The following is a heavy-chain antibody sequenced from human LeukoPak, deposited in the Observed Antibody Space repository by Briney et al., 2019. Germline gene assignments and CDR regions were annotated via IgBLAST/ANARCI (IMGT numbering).Heavy chain of an antibody. CDR1: GFTFSSYA. CDR3: ARGSSVAGYGY. Sequence: GGSLRLSCAASGFTFSSYAMSWVRQAPGKGLEWVSAKSGSGSAYYADSVRGRFTISRDNAKNSLFLQMDSLRAEDTAVYYCARGSSVAGYGYWGQGTLVTVSS. D-gene: IGHD6-19*01. CDR2: KSGSGSA. V-gene: IGHV3-23*01. J-gene: IGHJ4*02.